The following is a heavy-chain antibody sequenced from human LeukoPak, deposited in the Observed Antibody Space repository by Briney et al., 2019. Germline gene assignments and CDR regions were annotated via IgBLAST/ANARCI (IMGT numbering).Heavy chain of an antibody. V-gene: IGHV3-21*01. CDR1: GFTFSSYS. CDR2: IRSSSTYT. D-gene: IGHD3-10*01. CDR3: ARGADYYGSAYFDC. J-gene: IGHJ4*02. Sequence: GGSLRLSCTASGFTFSSYSMNWVRQAPGKGLEWVSSIRSSSTYTYYADSVKGRFTISRDNAKNSLYLQVNSLRAEDTAVYYCARGADYYGSAYFDCWGQGTLVTVSS.